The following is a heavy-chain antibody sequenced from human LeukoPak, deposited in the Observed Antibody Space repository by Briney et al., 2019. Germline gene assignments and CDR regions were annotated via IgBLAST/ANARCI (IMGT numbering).Heavy chain of an antibody. CDR3: ARTTVTTHTKFDY. D-gene: IGHD4-17*01. J-gene: IGHJ4*02. CDR2: IDHSGST. Sequence: SETLSLTCAVYGGSFSGYYWSWIRQPPGKGLEWIGEIDHSGSTNYNPSLKSRVTISVDTSKNQFSLKLSSVTAADTAVYYCARTTVTTHTKFDYWGQGTLVTVSS. V-gene: IGHV4-34*01. CDR1: GGSFSGYY.